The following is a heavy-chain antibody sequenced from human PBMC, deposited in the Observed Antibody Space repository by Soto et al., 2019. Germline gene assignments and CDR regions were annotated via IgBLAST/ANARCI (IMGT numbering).Heavy chain of an antibody. CDR2: IYYSGST. CDR3: ARDTYYYDSSGYYYLDYFDY. V-gene: IGHV4-31*03. J-gene: IGHJ4*02. D-gene: IGHD3-22*01. CDR1: GGSISSGGYY. Sequence: SSETLSLTCTVSGGSISSGGYYWSWIRQHPGKGLEWIGYIYYSGSTYYNPSLKSRVTISVDTSKNQFSLKLSSVTAADTAVYYCARDTYYYDSSGYYYLDYFDYWGQGTLVTVSS.